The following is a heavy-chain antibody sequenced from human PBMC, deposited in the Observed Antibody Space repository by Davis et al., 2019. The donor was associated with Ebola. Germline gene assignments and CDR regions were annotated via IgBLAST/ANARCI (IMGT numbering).Heavy chain of an antibody. CDR2: VYNSGST. CDR1: GGSVSSGGHY. V-gene: IGHV4-61*08. D-gene: IGHD5-24*01. CDR3: ARTERRLERFDY. J-gene: IGHJ4*02. Sequence: MPSETLSLTCTVSGGSVSSGGHYWNWIRQPPGKGLEWIGYVYNSGSTNYNPSLKSRVTISLGTSKNQLSLKVSSVTAADTAVYYCARTERRLERFDYWGQGTLVTVSS.